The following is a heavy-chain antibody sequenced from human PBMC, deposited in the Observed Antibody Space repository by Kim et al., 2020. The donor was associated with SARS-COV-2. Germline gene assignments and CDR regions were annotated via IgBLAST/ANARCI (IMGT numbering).Heavy chain of an antibody. Sequence: ASVKVSCKASGYTFTGYYMHWVRQAPGQGLEWMGWINPNSGGTNYAQKFQGRVTMTRDTSISTAYMELSRLRSDDTAVYYCARVRESGYQLLYPIDYWGQGTLVTVSS. V-gene: IGHV1-2*02. D-gene: IGHD2-2*02. CDR2: INPNSGGT. J-gene: IGHJ4*02. CDR1: GYTFTGYY. CDR3: ARVRESGYQLLYPIDY.